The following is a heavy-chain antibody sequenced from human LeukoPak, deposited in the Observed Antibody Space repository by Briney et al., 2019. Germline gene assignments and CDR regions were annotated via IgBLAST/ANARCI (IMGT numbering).Heavy chain of an antibody. Sequence: SETLSLTCTVSSGSLSSTGYYWGWLRQSPGKGLEWVGIMHYSGSSSYNSSLKSRVTISVDTSKNQFSLRLSSVTAADTAVYYCARYSSSEGWFDPWGQGTLVTVSS. CDR1: SGSLSSTGYY. CDR2: MHYSGSS. J-gene: IGHJ5*02. D-gene: IGHD6-13*01. V-gene: IGHV4-39*01. CDR3: ARYSSSEGWFDP.